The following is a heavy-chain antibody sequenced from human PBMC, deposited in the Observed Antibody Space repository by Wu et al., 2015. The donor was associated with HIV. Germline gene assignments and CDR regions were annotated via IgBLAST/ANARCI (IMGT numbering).Heavy chain of an antibody. CDR3: DEXSRRSKNISYGYLHYYMDV. CDR2: IIPMYGTT. J-gene: IGHJ6*03. Sequence: QVQLVQSGAEVKKPGSSVKVSCKASGGTFSSYSISWVRQAPGQGLEWMGRIIPMYGTTNYAQKFQGRFTITADESTSTAYMDLSSLRSEDTAVYYCDEXSRRSKNISYGYLHYYMDVVGTKGTTVTVAS. CDR1: GGTFSSYS. D-gene: IGHD5-18*01. V-gene: IGHV1-69*13.